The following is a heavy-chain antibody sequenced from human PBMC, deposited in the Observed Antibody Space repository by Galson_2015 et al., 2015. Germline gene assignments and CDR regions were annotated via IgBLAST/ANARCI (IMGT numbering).Heavy chain of an antibody. CDR2: IKQDGSEK. J-gene: IGHJ4*02. D-gene: IGHD3-3*01. CDR1: GFTFSTYW. V-gene: IGHV3-7*04. CDR3: AKESLNGFWSGYPEY. Sequence: SLRLSCAASGFTFSTYWMTWVRQAPGKGLEWVANIKQDGSEKYYLDSVKGLFTISRDNAKNSLYLQMNSLRAEDTAMYYCAKESLNGFWSGYPEYWGQGTLVTVSS.